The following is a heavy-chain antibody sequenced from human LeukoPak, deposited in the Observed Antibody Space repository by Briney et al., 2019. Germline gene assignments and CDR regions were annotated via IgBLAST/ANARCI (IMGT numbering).Heavy chain of an antibody. V-gene: IGHV4-59*01. Sequence: SSETLSLTCTVSGGSISTYYWSWIRQPPGKGLEWIGYIYYSGSTNYNPSLKSRVTISVDTSKNQFSLKLSSVTAADTAVYYCARGRYDYVWGSYRYGPADYWGQGTLVTVSS. CDR1: GGSISTYY. CDR3: ARGRYDYVWGSYRYGPADY. D-gene: IGHD3-16*02. J-gene: IGHJ4*02. CDR2: IYYSGST.